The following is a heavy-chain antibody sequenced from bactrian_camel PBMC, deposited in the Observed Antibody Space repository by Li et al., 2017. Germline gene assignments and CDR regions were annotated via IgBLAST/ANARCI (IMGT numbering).Heavy chain of an antibody. CDR1: GYIDGNDC. CDR3: AQYGGTMYDDCDLVSPGISH. D-gene: IGHD7*01. V-gene: IGHV3S26*01. J-gene: IGHJ4*01. CDR2: IDSDGRDSSA. Sequence: HVQLVESGGGLVQSGGSLRLSCGVEGYIDGNDCLGWFRQAPGKAREGVAIIDSDGRDSSASYADEVKGRFTISQDNAKQTAYLQMDSLRLEDTAMYYCAQYGGTMYDDCDLVSPGISHWGQGTQVTVS.